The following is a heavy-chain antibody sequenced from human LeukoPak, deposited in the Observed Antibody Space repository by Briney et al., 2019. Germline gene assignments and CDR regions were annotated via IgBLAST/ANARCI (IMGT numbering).Heavy chain of an antibody. CDR2: ISAYSGNT. CDR3: ARDSVGYYDILTGYYYPSRFDY. CDR1: GYTFTSYG. D-gene: IGHD3-9*01. V-gene: IGHV1-18*04. J-gene: IGHJ4*02. Sequence: GASVKVSCKASGYTFTSYGISWVRQAPGQGLEWMGWISAYSGNTNYAQKLQGRVTMTTDTSTSTAYMELRSLRSDDTAVYYCARDSVGYYDILTGYYYPSRFDYWGQGTLVTVSS.